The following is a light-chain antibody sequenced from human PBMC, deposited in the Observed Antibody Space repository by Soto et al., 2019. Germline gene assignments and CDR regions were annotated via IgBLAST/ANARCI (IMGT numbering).Light chain of an antibody. V-gene: IGLV2-14*01. Sequence: QSVLTQPASVSGSPGQSITISCSGTSSDVGVYNYVSWYQQHPGKAPKLMIYDVSNRPSGVSNRFSGSKSGNTASLTISGLQAEDEADYYCSSYTSSNTYVFGTGTKLT. J-gene: IGLJ1*01. CDR1: SSDVGVYNY. CDR2: DVS. CDR3: SSYTSSNTYV.